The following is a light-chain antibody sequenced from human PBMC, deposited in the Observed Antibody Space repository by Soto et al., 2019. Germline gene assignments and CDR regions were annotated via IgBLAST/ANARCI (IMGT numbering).Light chain of an antibody. CDR2: DAS. CDR1: QNIRSR. Sequence: DIQMTQSPGILSASVGGRVTITFRASQNIRSRLAWFQQKPGKAPKLLIYDASSLESGVPQRFSGSGSGTEFTLTISSLQTDDFSTYYCQQYHSYWTFGQGTKVDIK. CDR3: QQYHSYWT. J-gene: IGKJ1*01. V-gene: IGKV1-5*01.